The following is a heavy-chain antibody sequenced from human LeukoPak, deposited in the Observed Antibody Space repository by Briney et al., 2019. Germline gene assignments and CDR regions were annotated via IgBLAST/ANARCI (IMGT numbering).Heavy chain of an antibody. Sequence: SETLSLTCAVSGYSISSGYYWGWIRQPPGTGLEWIGSIYHSGSTYYNPSLKSRVTISVDTSKHQSSLTLTSVTAADTAAYYSARVRIARVDPDYFDYWGQGTLVSVSS. J-gene: IGHJ4*02. CDR1: GYSISSGYY. V-gene: IGHV4-38-2*01. CDR3: ARVRIARVDPDYFDY. CDR2: IYHSGST. D-gene: IGHD2-15*01.